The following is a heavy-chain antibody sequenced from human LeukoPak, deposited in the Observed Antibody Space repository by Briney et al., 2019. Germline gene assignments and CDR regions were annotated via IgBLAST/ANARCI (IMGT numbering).Heavy chain of an antibody. CDR3: TRGVAAYSAPFDY. D-gene: IGHD6-13*01. CDR1: GDSSYNNIYY. V-gene: IGHV4-39*07. Sequence: SETLSLTCTVSGDSSYNNIYYWGWIRQPPGKGLEWIGTIDYSGSTYYSPSLKSRATISIDTSKNQFSLKLSSVTAADTAVYYCTRGVAAYSAPFDYWGQGTLVTVSS. J-gene: IGHJ4*02. CDR2: IDYSGST.